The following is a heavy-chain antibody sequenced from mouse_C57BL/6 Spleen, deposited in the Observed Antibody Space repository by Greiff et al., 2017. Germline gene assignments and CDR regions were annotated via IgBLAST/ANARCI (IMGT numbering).Heavy chain of an antibody. CDR1: GYSITSGYY. CDR3: ARVYYDYDVGYFDV. CDR2: ISYDGSN. V-gene: IGHV3-6*01. D-gene: IGHD2-4*01. Sequence: EVKLMESGPGLVKPSQSLSLTCSVTGYSITSGYYWNWIRQFPGNKLEWMGYISYDGSNNYNPSLKNRISITRDTSKNQFFLKLNSVTTEDTATYYCARVYYDYDVGYFDVWGTGTTVTVSS. J-gene: IGHJ1*03.